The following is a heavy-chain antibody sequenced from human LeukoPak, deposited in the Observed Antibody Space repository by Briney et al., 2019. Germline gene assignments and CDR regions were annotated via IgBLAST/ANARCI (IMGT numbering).Heavy chain of an antibody. CDR1: GYTFTSYG. Sequence: GASVKVSCKASGYTFTSYGISWVRQAPGQGLEWMGWISAYDGNTNYAQKLQGRVTMTTDTSTSTAYMELRSLRSDDTAVYYCARDVGSSSWGRYYYYYMDVWGKGTTVTVSS. D-gene: IGHD6-6*01. V-gene: IGHV1-18*01. CDR2: ISAYDGNT. J-gene: IGHJ6*03. CDR3: ARDVGSSSWGRYYYYYMDV.